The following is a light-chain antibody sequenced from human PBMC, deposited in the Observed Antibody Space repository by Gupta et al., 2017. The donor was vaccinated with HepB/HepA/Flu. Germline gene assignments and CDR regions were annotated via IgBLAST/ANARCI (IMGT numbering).Light chain of an antibody. V-gene: IGLV3-1*01. CDR1: NLGDKY. J-gene: IGLJ2*01. CDR3: QAWDTNTAV. CDR2: HDY. Sequence: SYELTQPPSVSVSPGQTASITCSGDNLGDKYAFWFQQKPGQSPVLVIYHDYKRPSGIPGRFSGSNSGITATLTIGGTQALDEADYYCQAWDTNTAVFGGGTKLTVL.